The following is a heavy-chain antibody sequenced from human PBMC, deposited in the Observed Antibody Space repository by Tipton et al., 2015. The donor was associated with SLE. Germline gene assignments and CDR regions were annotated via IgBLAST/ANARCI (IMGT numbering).Heavy chain of an antibody. Sequence: LRLSCAVYGGSFSGYYCSWIRQSPGKGLKWIGEINHSGSTNYNPSLKSRATISVDTSKNQFSLKLRSVTAADTAVYYCARGIMGDHDSWGQGTLGTVSS. D-gene: IGHD1-26*01. V-gene: IGHV4-34*01. CDR2: INHSGST. CDR3: ARGIMGDHDS. J-gene: IGHJ5*01. CDR1: GGSFSGYY.